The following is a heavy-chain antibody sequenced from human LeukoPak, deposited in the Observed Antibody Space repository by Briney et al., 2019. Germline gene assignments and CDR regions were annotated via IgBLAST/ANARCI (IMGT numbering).Heavy chain of an antibody. Sequence: PSETLSLTCTVSGGSISSYYWSWIRQPPGKGLEWVSFIFTAENIYFTDSVKGRFTISRDNSKNTVYLQMNSLRVEDTAVYYCARDGGSGTAAGGGLPLYYGMDVWGQGTTVTVSS. CDR1: GGSISSYY. CDR2: IFTAENI. J-gene: IGHJ6*02. V-gene: IGHV3-53*01. D-gene: IGHD6-13*01. CDR3: ARDGGSGTAAGGGLPLYYGMDV.